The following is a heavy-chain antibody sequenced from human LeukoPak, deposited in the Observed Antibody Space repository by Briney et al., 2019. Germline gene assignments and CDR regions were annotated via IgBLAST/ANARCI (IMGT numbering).Heavy chain of an antibody. CDR1: GYTFTGYY. Sequence: ASVKVSCKASGYTFTGYYMHWVRQAPGQGLEWMGWINPNSGGTNYAQKFQGRVTMTRDTSISTAYMELSRLRSDDTAVYYCARDLSPYSSSPFDPWGQGTLVTVSS. CDR3: ARDLSPYSSSPFDP. V-gene: IGHV1-2*02. J-gene: IGHJ5*02. D-gene: IGHD6-6*01. CDR2: INPNSGGT.